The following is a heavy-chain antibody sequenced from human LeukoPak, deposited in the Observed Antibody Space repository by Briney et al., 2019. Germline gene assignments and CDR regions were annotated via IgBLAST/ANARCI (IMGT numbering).Heavy chain of an antibody. D-gene: IGHD6-13*01. CDR1: GYTFTSYD. J-gene: IGHJ4*02. CDR3: ARFWSKTAAFDY. V-gene: IGHV1-8*01. CDR2: MNPNSGNT. Sequence: PGASVKVSCKASGYTFTSYDINWVRQATGQGLEWMGWMNPNSGNTGYAQKFQGRVTMTRNTSISTAYMELSSLRSEDTAVYYCARFWSKTAAFDYWGQGTLVTVSS.